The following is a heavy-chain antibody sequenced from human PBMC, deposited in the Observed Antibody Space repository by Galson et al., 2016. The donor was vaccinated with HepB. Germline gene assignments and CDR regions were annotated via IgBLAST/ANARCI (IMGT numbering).Heavy chain of an antibody. D-gene: IGHD3-3*01. Sequence: SLRLSCAASGFMFKNYAMSWVRQAPGKGLEWVSVISGSGGTTFYAESVKGRFTISRDNSQNTVDLQMNSLRADDTAVYYSAKVFDYLNGWIDQWGQGTLVTVSA. J-gene: IGHJ4*02. CDR1: GFMFKNYA. CDR3: AKVFDYLNGWIDQ. V-gene: IGHV3-23*01. CDR2: ISGSGGTT.